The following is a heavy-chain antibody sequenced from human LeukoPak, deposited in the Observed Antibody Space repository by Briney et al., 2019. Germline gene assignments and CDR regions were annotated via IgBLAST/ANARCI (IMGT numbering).Heavy chain of an antibody. CDR3: AKARYSGSYYDYYYGMDV. V-gene: IGHV3-30*18. J-gene: IGHJ6*02. CDR2: ISYDGSNK. Sequence: GGSLRLSCAASGFTFSSYGMHWVRQAPGKGLERVAVISYDGSNKYYADSVKGRFTISRDNSKNTLYLQMNSLRAEDTAVYYCAKARYSGSYYDYYYGMDVWGQGTTVTVSS. CDR1: GFTFSSYG. D-gene: IGHD1-26*01.